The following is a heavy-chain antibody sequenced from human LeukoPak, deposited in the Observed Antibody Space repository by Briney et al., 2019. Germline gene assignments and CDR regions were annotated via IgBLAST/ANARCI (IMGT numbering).Heavy chain of an antibody. V-gene: IGHV3-7*03. J-gene: IGHJ4*02. CDR2: IKLDGSEK. Sequence: GGSLRLSCAASGFTFSSYAMSWVRQTPGKGLEWVANIKLDGSEKNYVDSVKGRFTISRDNTKNSLYLQMNSLRAEDTAVFYCARDQYDTWSRRGNFDSWGQGTLVIVSS. D-gene: IGHD3/OR15-3a*01. CDR1: GFTFSSYA. CDR3: ARDQYDTWSRRGNFDS.